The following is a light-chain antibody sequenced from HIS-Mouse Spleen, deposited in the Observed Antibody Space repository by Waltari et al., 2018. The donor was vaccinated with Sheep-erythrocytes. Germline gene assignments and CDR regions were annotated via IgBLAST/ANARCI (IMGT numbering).Light chain of an antibody. CDR2: EGS. J-gene: IGLJ3*02. V-gene: IGLV2-23*01. CDR3: CSYAGSRTWV. Sequence: QSALTQPASVSGSPGQSITFSCTGPSSDVGRYNLVTWYQQHPGKAPKLTIYEGSKRPSGVANRFSGSKSGNTASLTISGLQAEDEADYYCCSYAGSRTWVFGGGTKLTVL. CDR1: SSDVGRYNL.